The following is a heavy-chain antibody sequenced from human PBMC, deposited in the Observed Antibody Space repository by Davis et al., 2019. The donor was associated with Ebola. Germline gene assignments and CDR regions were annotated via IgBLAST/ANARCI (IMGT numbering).Heavy chain of an antibody. CDR3: AKKMSSGNNPFDC. CDR2: ISSDGRQK. J-gene: IGHJ4*02. Sequence: GGSLRLSCVVSGMTFTSYGMHWVRQAPGKGLEWVAVISSDGRQKYYADSVKGRLTISRDNSKNTLYLQMNSLRAEDTAVYYCAKKMSSGNNPFDCWGQGTLVTVSS. D-gene: IGHD5-24*01. CDR1: GMTFTSYG. V-gene: IGHV3-30*18.